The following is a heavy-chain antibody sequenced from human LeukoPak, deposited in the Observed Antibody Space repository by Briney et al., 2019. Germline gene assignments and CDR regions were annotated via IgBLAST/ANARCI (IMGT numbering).Heavy chain of an antibody. V-gene: IGHV3-15*01. D-gene: IGHD3-22*01. Sequence: GGSLRLSCAASGFTFSNAWMSWVRQAPGKGLEWVGRIKSKTDGGTTDYAAPVKGRFTISRDDSNNTLYLQMNSLKTEDTAVYYCTTLPYYYDSSGYPYYFDYWGQGTLVTVSS. CDR3: TTLPYYYDSSGYPYYFDY. CDR2: IKSKTDGGTT. J-gene: IGHJ4*02. CDR1: GFTFSNAW.